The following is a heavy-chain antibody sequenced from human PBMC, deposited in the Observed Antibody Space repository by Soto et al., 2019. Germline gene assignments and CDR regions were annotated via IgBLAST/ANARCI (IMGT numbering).Heavy chain of an antibody. J-gene: IGHJ6*02. V-gene: IGHV3-49*04. CDR3: SVVITGTYFYCGLDV. CDR2: IRNKAYGGTA. D-gene: IGHD3-22*01. Sequence: PGGSLRLSCSGSGFTFGTYAMGWVRQSPGTGLEWIAFIRNKAYGGTAQYAESVKGRFTILRDDSNSIAYLQMNSLKTEDTGVYYCSVVITGTYFYCGLDVWGQGTTVTVSS. CDR1: GFTFGTYA.